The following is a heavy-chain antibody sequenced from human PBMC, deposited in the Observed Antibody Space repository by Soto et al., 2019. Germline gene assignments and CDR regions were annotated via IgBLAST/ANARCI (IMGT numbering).Heavy chain of an antibody. D-gene: IGHD2-21*02. CDR3: ARGFCTTATCFVGDF. CDR2: INPTGGST. Sequence: HVHLVQSGAEVKKPGASVKISCTSSGYTFTSNYRHWVRQAPGQGLEWMVMINPTGGSTNYAQRFRGRVTMTMDTSSSTVYMELSDLRSEDTAMYYCARGFCTTATCFVGDFWGQGTLVTVSS. CDR1: GYTFTSNY. J-gene: IGHJ4*02. V-gene: IGHV1-46*01.